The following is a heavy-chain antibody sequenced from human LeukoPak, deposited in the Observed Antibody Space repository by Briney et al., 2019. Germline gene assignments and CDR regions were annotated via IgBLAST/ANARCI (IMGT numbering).Heavy chain of an antibody. J-gene: IGHJ4*02. Sequence: GGSLRLSCAASGYTFSRYRMHWVRQGPGKGLVWVSRINEDGSSTSYAESVRGRFTISRDNAKNTLYLQMNSLRAGDAAVYYCTTDTFGARDSWGQGTLVTVSS. CDR3: TTDTFGARDS. CDR2: INEDGSST. CDR1: GYTFSRYR. D-gene: IGHD3-10*01. V-gene: IGHV3-74*01.